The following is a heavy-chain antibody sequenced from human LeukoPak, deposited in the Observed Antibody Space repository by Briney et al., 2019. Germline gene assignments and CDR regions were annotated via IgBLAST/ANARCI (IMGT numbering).Heavy chain of an antibody. CDR2: ISSSSSYI. Sequence: PGGSLRLSCAASGFTFSSYEMTWVRQAPGKGLEWVSSISSSSSYIYYADSMKGRFTISRDNAQNSLYLQMNSLRAEDTAVYYCATSEGRSSRFDYWGQGTLVTVSS. V-gene: IGHV3-21*01. D-gene: IGHD6-13*01. CDR1: GFTFSSYE. J-gene: IGHJ4*02. CDR3: ATSEGRSSRFDY.